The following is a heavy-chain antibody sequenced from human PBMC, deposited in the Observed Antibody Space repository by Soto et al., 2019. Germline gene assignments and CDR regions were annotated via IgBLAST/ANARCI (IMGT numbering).Heavy chain of an antibody. V-gene: IGHV3-74*01. CDR2: INDDGIST. Sequence: GGSLRLSCASSGFTFSMYWMHWVRQVPGKGPEWVSRINDDGISTNYQDSVKGRFTISRDNAKNTLYLQMNALRVEDTAVYYCTRGPRSTSTGTGAFWGQRPLVTFSS. J-gene: IGHJ4*02. D-gene: IGHD1-1*01. CDR1: GFTFSMYW. CDR3: TRGPRSTSTGTGAF.